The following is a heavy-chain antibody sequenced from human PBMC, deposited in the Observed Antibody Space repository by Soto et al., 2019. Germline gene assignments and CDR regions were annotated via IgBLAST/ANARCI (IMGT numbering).Heavy chain of an antibody. Sequence: PSETLSLTCAVSGGSISSGGYSWSWIRQPPGKGLEWIGYMYHSGSTYYNPSLKSRVTISIDRSKNQFSLKLTSVTVADTAVYYCAITDKVDATGTILDSWGQGTLVTVSS. D-gene: IGHD2-15*01. CDR1: GGSISSGGYS. CDR2: MYHSGST. V-gene: IGHV4-30-2*02. CDR3: AITDKVDATGTILDS. J-gene: IGHJ4*02.